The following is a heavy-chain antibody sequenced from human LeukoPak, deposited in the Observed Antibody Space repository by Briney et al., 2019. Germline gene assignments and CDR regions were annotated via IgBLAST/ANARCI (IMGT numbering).Heavy chain of an antibody. D-gene: IGHD2/OR15-2a*01. CDR2: INQSGSM. CDR1: GVSLDDYY. J-gene: IGHJ4*02. CDR3: TKEPGPYVIGY. V-gene: IGHV4-34*01. Sequence: SETLSLTCAVSGVSLDDYYWSWVRQAPGEGLEWIGEINQSGSMNYSPSLKSRLTLSIDPSKNQFSLNLTSVTAAHTAVYYCTKEPGPYVIGYWGQGTLVTVSS.